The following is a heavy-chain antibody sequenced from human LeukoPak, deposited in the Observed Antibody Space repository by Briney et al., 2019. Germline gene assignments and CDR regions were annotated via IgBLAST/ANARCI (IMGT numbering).Heavy chain of an antibody. D-gene: IGHD1-26*01. CDR2: ISSSSSTI. CDR3: ARDSSESYGNFDY. CDR1: GFTFSSYS. J-gene: IGHJ4*02. Sequence: GGSLRLSCAASGFTFSSYSMNWVRQAPGKGLEWVSYISSSSSTIYYADSVKGRFTISRDNAKNSLYLQMNSLRAEDTAVYYCARDSSESYGNFDYWGQGTLVTVSS. V-gene: IGHV3-48*01.